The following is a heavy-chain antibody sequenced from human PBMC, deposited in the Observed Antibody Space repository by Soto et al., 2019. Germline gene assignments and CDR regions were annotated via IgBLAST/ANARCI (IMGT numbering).Heavy chain of an antibody. D-gene: IGHD3-22*01. CDR3: ARTSYDSRGTAADP. CDR1: GGSISSGGYY. Sequence: QVQLQESGPGLVKPSQTLSLTCTVSGGSISSGGYYWSWIRQHPGKGLVWIGYIYYSGSTYYNPSLKSRVTISVATSKNQFSLKLSSVTAADTAVYYWARTSYDSRGTAADPWGQGTLVTVSS. J-gene: IGHJ5*02. CDR2: IYYSGST. V-gene: IGHV4-31*03.